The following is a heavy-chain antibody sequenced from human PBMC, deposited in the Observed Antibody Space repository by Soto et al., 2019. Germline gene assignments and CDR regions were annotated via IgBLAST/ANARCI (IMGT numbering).Heavy chain of an antibody. D-gene: IGHD3-22*01. CDR1: GYTFTSYG. CDR3: ARIPSYYYDSSGYPGYYYYGMDV. V-gene: IGHV1-18*04. CDR2: ISAYNGNT. J-gene: IGHJ6*02. Sequence: ASVKVSCKASGYTFTSYGISWVRQAPGQGLEWMGWISAYNGNTNYAQKLQGRVTMTTDTSTSTAYMELRSLRSDDTAVYYCARIPSYYYDSSGYPGYYYYGMDVWGQGTTVTVSS.